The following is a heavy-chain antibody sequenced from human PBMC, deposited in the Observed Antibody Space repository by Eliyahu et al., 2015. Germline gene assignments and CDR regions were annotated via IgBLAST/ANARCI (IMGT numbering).Heavy chain of an antibody. D-gene: IGHD2-8*01. CDR1: XFTFSDAW. CDR2: IKNGGTT. V-gene: IGHV3-15*01. Sequence: EAQLVESGGGLVKPGESLRLXXAAXXFTFSDAWMSWIRQVPGKGLEWVGRIKNGGTTDYAAPVKGRFTISRDDSKNTLYLQMDSLIAEDTAVYYCASEWCNGVRTDYWGQGALVTVSS. J-gene: IGHJ4*02. CDR3: ASEWCNGVRTDY.